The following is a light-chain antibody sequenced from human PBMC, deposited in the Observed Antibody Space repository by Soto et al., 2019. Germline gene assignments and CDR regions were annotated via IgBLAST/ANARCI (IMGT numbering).Light chain of an antibody. CDR3: SSYTTSRTYV. CDR1: SSDVGSSNG. Sequence: QSALTQPPSVSGSPGQSVAISCTGTSSDVGSSNGVSWYQQPPGTAPKLMIYDVSNRPSGVPDRFSGSKSGNTASLTISGLHAEDEADYYCSSYTTSRTYVFGPGTELTVL. V-gene: IGLV2-18*02. CDR2: DVS. J-gene: IGLJ1*01.